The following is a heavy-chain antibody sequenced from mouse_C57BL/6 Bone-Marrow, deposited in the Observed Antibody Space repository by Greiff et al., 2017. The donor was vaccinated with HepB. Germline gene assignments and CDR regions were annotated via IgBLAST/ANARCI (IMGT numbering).Heavy chain of an antibody. V-gene: IGHV1-78*01. J-gene: IGHJ3*01. D-gene: IGHD1-1*01. CDR2: IYPRDGST. CDR3: AREGTTDYGSSPWFAY. Sequence: QVQLQQSDAELVKPGASVKISCKVSGYTFTDHTIHWMKQRPEQGLEWIGYIYPRDGSTKYNEKFKGKATLTADKSSSTAYMQLNSLTSEDAAVYFCAREGTTDYGSSPWFAYWGQGTLVTVSA. CDR1: GYTFTDHT.